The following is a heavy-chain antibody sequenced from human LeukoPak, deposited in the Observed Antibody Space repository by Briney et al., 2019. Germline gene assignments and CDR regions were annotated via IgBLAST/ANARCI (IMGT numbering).Heavy chain of an antibody. J-gene: IGHJ6*03. CDR2: IYPGDSKT. CDR1: GYIFTSYW. CDR3: ARPNYYYYYIDV. Sequence: GESLQISCKASGYIFTSYWIGWVRQLPGKGPEWMGFIYPGDSKTTYSPSFRGQVTISADKSISTTYLQWSSLKASDTAMYYCARPNYYYYYIDVWGTGTTITVSS. V-gene: IGHV5-51*01.